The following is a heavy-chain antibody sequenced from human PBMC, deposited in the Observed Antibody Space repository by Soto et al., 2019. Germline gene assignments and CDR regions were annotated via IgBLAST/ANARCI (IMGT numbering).Heavy chain of an antibody. J-gene: IGHJ3*02. D-gene: IGHD3-10*01. Sequence: SGPTLLNPTQTLTLTCTFSGFSLSTSGMCVSWIRQPPGKALEWLARIDWDDDKYYSTSLKTRLTISKDTSKNQVVPTMTNMDPVDTATYYCARIRIRGVTYNDAFYIWGQGTMVTVSS. CDR3: ARIRIRGVTYNDAFYI. V-gene: IGHV2-70*11. CDR1: GFSLSTSGMC. CDR2: IDWDDDK.